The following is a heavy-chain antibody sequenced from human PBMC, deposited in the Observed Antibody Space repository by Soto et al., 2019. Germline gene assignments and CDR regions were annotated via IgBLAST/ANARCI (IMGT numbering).Heavy chain of an antibody. CDR1: GFTFSSYS. J-gene: IGHJ6*02. CDR3: ARDTRTFRFRGSDRSGYYVEGAYGMDV. D-gene: IGHD3-22*01. Sequence: EVQLVESGGGLVKPGGSLRLSCAASGFTFSSYSMNWVRQAPGKGLEWVSSISSSSSYIYYADSVKGRFTISRDNAKNSLYLQMKSLRAEDTGVYYCARDTRTFRFRGSDRSGYYVEGAYGMDVWGQGTTVTVS. CDR2: ISSSSSYI. V-gene: IGHV3-21*01.